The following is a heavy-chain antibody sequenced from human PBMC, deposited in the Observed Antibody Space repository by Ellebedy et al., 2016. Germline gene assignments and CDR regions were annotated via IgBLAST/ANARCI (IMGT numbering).Heavy chain of an antibody. CDR2: ISGSGDST. J-gene: IGHJ4*02. D-gene: IGHD3-22*01. V-gene: IGHV3-23*01. CDR1: GFTVSRYA. CDR3: ARETYYYDSSGYPTYFFDY. Sequence: GGSLRLSCAASGFTVSRYAMSWVRQAPGKGLEWVSTISGSGDSTSYVDSVKGRFTISRDNSKNTLYLQMNSLRAADTAVYYCARETYYYDSSGYPTYFFDYWGQGTLVTVSS.